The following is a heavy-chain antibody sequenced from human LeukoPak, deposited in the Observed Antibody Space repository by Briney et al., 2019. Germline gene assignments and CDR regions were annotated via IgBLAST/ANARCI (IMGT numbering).Heavy chain of an antibody. V-gene: IGHV1-2*02. J-gene: IGHJ4*02. CDR2: INSNTGGT. Sequence: ASVKVSCKASGYTFTGYYIRWVRQAPGQGLECMGWINSNTGGTKYVQKFQGRVTMTRDTSISTAYMELYSLRSDDTAVYYCARDSTAIRSDYWGQGTLVTVSP. D-gene: IGHD5-18*01. CDR3: ARDSTAIRSDY. CDR1: GYTFTGYY.